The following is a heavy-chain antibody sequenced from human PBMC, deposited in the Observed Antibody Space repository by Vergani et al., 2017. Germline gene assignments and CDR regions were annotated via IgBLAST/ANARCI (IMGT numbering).Heavy chain of an antibody. V-gene: IGHV5-51*01. D-gene: IGHD1-1*01. Sequence: EVELGQSGPEMRKPGASLKISCKGSEYSFGNYWIGWVRQTPGKGLEWMGIIYPADSDTRYSPSFQGQVTISADKSNSTAFLQWDSLKASDTALYYCARHTTYTDSGGQGPLVTVSS. CDR2: IYPADSDT. J-gene: IGHJ4*02. CDR1: EYSFGNYW. CDR3: ARHTTYTDS.